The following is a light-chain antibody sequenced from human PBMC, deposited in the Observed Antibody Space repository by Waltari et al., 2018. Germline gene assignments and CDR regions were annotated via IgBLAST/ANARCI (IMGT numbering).Light chain of an antibody. CDR2: CAS. J-gene: IGKJ3*01. CDR3: QQYNNWPGFT. CDR1: QSVCSN. V-gene: IGKV3-15*01. Sequence: EIVMTQSLATLSVSSGERATLPCRASQSVCSNLAWYQQKPGQAPRLLIYCASTRATGIPARFSGSGSGTEFTLTISSLQSEDFAVYYCQQYNNWPGFTFGPGTKVDIK.